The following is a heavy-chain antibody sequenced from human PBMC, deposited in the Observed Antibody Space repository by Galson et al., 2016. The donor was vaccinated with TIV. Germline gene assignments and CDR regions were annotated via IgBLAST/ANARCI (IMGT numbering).Heavy chain of an antibody. CDR1: GFTFSSFA. CDR2: ISAGGGRT. J-gene: IGHJ4*02. D-gene: IGHD3-22*01. CDR3: AKMDSSGFDYVRRFDF. V-gene: IGHV3-23*01. Sequence: SLRLSCAAPGFTFSSFAMSWVRQAPGKGLEWVSRISAGGGRTDYTDSVKGRFTISRDNPKNTLYLQMSSLRADDTAVYFCAKMDSSGFDYVRRFDFWGQGTLATVSS.